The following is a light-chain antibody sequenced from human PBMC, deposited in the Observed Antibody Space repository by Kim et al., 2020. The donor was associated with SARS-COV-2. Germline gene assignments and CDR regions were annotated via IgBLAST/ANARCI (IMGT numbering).Light chain of an antibody. CDR3: QKYNSAPRT. J-gene: IGKJ1*01. V-gene: IGKV1-27*01. CDR1: QGISEY. CDR2: GAS. Sequence: DIQMTQSPSSLSASVGDRVTITCRASQGISEYLAWYQQRPGKVPKLLIYGASVLQSGAPSRFSGSGSGTVFTLTISRLQPEDVGTYDCQKYNSAPRTFGQGTKVDIK.